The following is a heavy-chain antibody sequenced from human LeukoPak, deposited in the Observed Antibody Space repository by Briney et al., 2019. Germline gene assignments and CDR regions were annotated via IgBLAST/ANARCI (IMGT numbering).Heavy chain of an antibody. CDR3: ARDRNSNYDYYYYMDV. V-gene: IGHV4-59*01. D-gene: IGHD4-11*01. Sequence: SETLSLTCTVSGGSISSYYWSWIRQPPGKGLEWIGYMYDSGSTDYNPSLKSRVTISVDTSKNQFSLRLTSVTAADTAVYYCARDRNSNYDYYYYMDVWGKGTTVTVSS. CDR1: GGSISSYY. J-gene: IGHJ6*03. CDR2: MYDSGST.